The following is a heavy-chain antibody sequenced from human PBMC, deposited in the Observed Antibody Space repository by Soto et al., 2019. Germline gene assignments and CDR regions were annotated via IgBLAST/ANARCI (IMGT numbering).Heavy chain of an antibody. V-gene: IGHV5-51*01. CDR3: ASTKYGGSFGI. J-gene: IGHJ4*02. Sequence: GESLKISCQGSGYTFTNYWIGWVRQMPGKGLEWMGIIYPGDSDTRYNPSFQGQVTISADKSITTAYLQWSSLKASDTGMYYCASTKYGGSFGIWGQGTLVTVSS. D-gene: IGHD1-26*01. CDR1: GYTFTNYW. CDR2: IYPGDSDT.